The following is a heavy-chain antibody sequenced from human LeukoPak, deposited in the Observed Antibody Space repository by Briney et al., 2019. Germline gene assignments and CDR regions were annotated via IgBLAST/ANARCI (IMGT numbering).Heavy chain of an antibody. CDR2: IYYSGST. D-gene: IGHD3-10*01. Sequence: SETLSLTCAVSGGSISSSNWWSWIRQPPGKGLEWIGSIYYSGSTYYNPSLKSRVTISVDTSKNQFSLKLSSVTAADTAVYYCARADSMVRGVIYYYYMDVWGKGTTVTVSS. CDR3: ARADSMVRGVIYYYYMDV. V-gene: IGHV4-4*02. J-gene: IGHJ6*03. CDR1: GGSISSSNW.